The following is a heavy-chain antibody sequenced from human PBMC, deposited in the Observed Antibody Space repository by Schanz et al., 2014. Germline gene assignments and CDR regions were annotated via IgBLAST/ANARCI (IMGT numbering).Heavy chain of an antibody. J-gene: IGHJ4*02. V-gene: IGHV3-33*01. CDR1: GFTFSSYG. Sequence: QVQLVESGGGVVQPGRSLRLSCAASGFTFSSYGMHWVRQAPGKGLEWVAAISYDGSIKYYGDSVKGRFTVSRDSGQNSLYLQMNSLRAGDTAVYYCARGTDWNLHYWGQGALXTVSS. CDR3: ARGTDWNLHY. D-gene: IGHD1-1*01. CDR2: ISYDGSIK.